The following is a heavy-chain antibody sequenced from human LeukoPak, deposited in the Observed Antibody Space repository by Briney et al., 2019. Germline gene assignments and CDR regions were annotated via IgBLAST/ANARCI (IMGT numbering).Heavy chain of an antibody. CDR1: GFTFSDYG. CDR3: AXXXXGWSXXYVDY. Sequence: GGSLRLSCAASGFTFSDYGLHWVRQAPGKGLEWVAFIRYDGSNTYYADSVKGRFTISRDNSKNKVYVQMNSLRAEDTAVYYCAXXXXGWSXXYVDYWGQGTLVTVSS. D-gene: IGHD6-19*01. CDR2: IRYDGSNT. J-gene: IGHJ4*02. V-gene: IGHV3-30*02.